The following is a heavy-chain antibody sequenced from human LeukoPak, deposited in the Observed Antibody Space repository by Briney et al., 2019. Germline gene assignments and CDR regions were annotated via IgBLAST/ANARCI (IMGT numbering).Heavy chain of an antibody. CDR2: IKRDGSEK. D-gene: IGHD5/OR15-5a*01. Sequence: GGSLRLSCAASGFTFTDYWMSWLRQAPGKGLEWVANIKRDGSEKYYVDSVKGRFTISRDNPKKSVYLQMNSLRAEDTAIYYCARDVSVSGMDVWGQGTTVTVCS. J-gene: IGHJ6*02. CDR1: GFTFTDYW. CDR3: ARDVSVSGMDV. V-gene: IGHV3-7*01.